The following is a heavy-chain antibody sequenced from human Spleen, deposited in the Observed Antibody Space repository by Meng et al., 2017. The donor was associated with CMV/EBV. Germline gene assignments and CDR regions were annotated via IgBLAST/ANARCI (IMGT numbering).Heavy chain of an antibody. CDR1: GFAFDDSG. CDR2: TNWNGGTT. CDR3: ARARGGYELLPVDY. V-gene: IGHV3-20*03. D-gene: IGHD2-2*01. Sequence: SGFAFDDSGMSWVRQAPGKGLEWVSGTNWNGGTTGYADSVKGRFTISRDNAKNSLYLQMDSLRAEDTALYYCARARGGYELLPVDYWGQGTLVTVSS. J-gene: IGHJ4*02.